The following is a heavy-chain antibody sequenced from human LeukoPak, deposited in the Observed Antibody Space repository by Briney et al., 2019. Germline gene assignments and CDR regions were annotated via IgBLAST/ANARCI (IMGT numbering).Heavy chain of an antibody. J-gene: IGHJ4*01. Sequence: QPGGSLRLSCAASGFTFSTYEMNWVRQAPGKGLEWVSYICSSGGTIYYADSVKGRFTISRDNTKNSLYLQMNSLRVEDTAVYYCARARGHAPFYYWGHGALVTVS. V-gene: IGHV3-48*03. D-gene: IGHD2-15*01. CDR2: ICSSGGTI. CDR3: ARARGHAPFYY. CDR1: GFTFSTYE.